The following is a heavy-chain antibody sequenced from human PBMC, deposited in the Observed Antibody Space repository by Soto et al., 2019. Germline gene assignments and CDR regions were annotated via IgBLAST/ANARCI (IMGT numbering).Heavy chain of an antibody. Sequence: QVALVESGGGVVRPGRSLRLSCGASGVSFSKYGMHWVRQAPGEGLEWLSLISYDGSEKWYAESVKGRFTISRDNSKNTLYLQMTSLRGYDTAVYFCAKGYEVSPPVASAWYSNYFYGVDVWGRGTTVTVSS. D-gene: IGHD6-19*01. CDR2: ISYDGSEK. J-gene: IGHJ6*02. V-gene: IGHV3-30*18. CDR3: AKGYEVSPPVASAWYSNYFYGVDV. CDR1: GVSFSKYG.